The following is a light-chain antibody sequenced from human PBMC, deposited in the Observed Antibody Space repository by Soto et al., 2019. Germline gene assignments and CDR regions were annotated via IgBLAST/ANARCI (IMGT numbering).Light chain of an antibody. V-gene: IGLV2-14*01. CDR1: SSDVGAYNF. Sequence: QSALTQPASVSGSPGQSITISCTGTSSDVGAYNFVSWYQQYPGKAPKVMIYEVNNRPSGVSNRFSGSKSGNTASLTISGLQAEDEADYYCSSFTRSSTDVFGSGTKVTVL. J-gene: IGLJ1*01. CDR2: EVN. CDR3: SSFTRSSTDV.